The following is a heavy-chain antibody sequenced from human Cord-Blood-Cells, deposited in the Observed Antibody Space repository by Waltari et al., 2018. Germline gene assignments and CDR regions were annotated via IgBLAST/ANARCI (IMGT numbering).Heavy chain of an antibody. CDR2: INQRGST. D-gene: IGHD6-19*01. CDR3: ARVGRYSSGWYTGGSDY. V-gene: IGHV4-34*01. J-gene: IGHJ4*02. Sequence: QVQLQQWGAGLLKPSETLSLTCAVYGGSFSGYYWSWIRQPPGKGLEWIGEINQRGSTNYTPSLKSRVTISVDTSKNQFSLKLSSVTAADTAVYYCARVGRYSSGWYTGGSDYWGQGTLVTVSS. CDR1: GGSFSGYY.